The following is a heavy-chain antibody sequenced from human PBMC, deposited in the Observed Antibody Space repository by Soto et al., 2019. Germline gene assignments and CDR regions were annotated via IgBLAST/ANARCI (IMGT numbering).Heavy chain of an antibody. V-gene: IGHV3-43*01. J-gene: IGHJ3*02. D-gene: IGHD3-9*01. CDR3: AKLTYYDILSAQPHDAFDI. CDR1: GFTFDDYT. CDR2: ISWDGGST. Sequence: GGSLRLSCAASGFTFDDYTMHWVRQAPGKGLEWVSLISWDGGSTYYADSVKGRFTISRDNSKNSLYLQMNSLRTEDTALYYCAKLTYYDILSAQPHDAFDIWGQGTMVTVSS.